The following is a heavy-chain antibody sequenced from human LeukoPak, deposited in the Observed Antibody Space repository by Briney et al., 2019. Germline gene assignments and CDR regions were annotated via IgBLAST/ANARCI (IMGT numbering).Heavy chain of an antibody. Sequence: GGSLRLSCAASGFTFSSYSMNWVRQAPGKGLEWVSSISSSSSYIYYADSVKGRFTISRDNAKNSLYLQMNSLRAEDTALYYCARAPPGSRGDDLLYYYDSSGYYPWSTSYYYYYYMDVWGKGTTVTVSS. CDR2: ISSSSSYI. V-gene: IGHV3-21*04. D-gene: IGHD3-22*01. CDR1: GFTFSSYS. CDR3: ARAPPGSRGDDLLYYYDSSGYYPWSTSYYYYYYMDV. J-gene: IGHJ6*03.